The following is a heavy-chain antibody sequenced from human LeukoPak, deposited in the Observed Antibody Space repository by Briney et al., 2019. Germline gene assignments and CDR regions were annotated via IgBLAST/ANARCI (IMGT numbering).Heavy chain of an antibody. D-gene: IGHD6-19*01. CDR2: IKSKTDGGTT. V-gene: IGHV3-15*01. CDR1: GFTFSNAW. CDR3: ARWSSIKVAATENY. Sequence: GGSLRLSCAASGFTFSNAWMSWVRQAPGKGLEWVGRIKSKTDGGTTDYAAPVKGRFTISRDDSKNTLYLQMNSLKTEDTALYHCARWSSIKVAATENYWGQGTLVTVSS. J-gene: IGHJ4*02.